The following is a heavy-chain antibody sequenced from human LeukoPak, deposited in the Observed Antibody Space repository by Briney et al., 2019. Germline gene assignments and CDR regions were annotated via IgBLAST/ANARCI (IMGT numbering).Heavy chain of an antibody. CDR1: GFTFTSSG. J-gene: IGHJ5*02. CDR3: VADPYYDASGPPRWFDP. V-gene: IGHV1-58*02. D-gene: IGHD3-22*01. CDR2: IVVGSGDT. Sequence: VASVKVSCKSSGFTFTSSGMQWVRQARRQRLEWIGWIVVGSGDTNYAQKFQERVTITRDMSTSTAYMELSSLRSEDTAVYYCVADPYYDASGPPRWFDPWGRGTLVTVSS.